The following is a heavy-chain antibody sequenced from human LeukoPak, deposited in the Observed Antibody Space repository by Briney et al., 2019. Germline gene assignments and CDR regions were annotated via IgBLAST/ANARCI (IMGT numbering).Heavy chain of an antibody. CDR3: ARLWYYGSGSPTLDY. V-gene: IGHV4-34*01. CDR1: GGSFSGYY. D-gene: IGHD3-10*01. J-gene: IGHJ4*02. CDR2: INHSGST. Sequence: SETLSLTCAVYGGSFSGYYWSWIRQPPGKGLEWIGEINHSGSTNYNPSLKSRVTISVDTSKNQFSLKLSSVTAADTAVYHCARLWYYGSGSPTLDYWGQGTLVTVSS.